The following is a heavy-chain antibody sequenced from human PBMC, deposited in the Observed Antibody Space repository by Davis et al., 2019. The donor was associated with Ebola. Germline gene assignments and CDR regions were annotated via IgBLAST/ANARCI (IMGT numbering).Heavy chain of an antibody. CDR1: GYSFTSYW. Sequence: GESLKISCKGSGYSFTSYWIGWVRQTPGKGLEWMRIIYAGDSDSRYSPSFEGQVTISVDRSINTAYLQWRSLRASDTAIYYCARQESLYGWSDYWGQGTLVTVSS. J-gene: IGHJ4*02. D-gene: IGHD2-8*01. CDR2: IYAGDSDS. V-gene: IGHV5-51*01. CDR3: ARQESLYGWSDY.